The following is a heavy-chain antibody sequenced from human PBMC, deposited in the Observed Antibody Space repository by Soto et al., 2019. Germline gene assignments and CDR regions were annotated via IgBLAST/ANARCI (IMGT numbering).Heavy chain of an antibody. J-gene: IGHJ6*03. D-gene: IGHD6-19*01. CDR1: GFTFDDYA. V-gene: IGHV3-9*01. CDR3: AKDNKRGWYYYYYYMDV. Sequence: EVQLVESGGGLVQPGRSLRLSCAASGFTFDDYAMHWVRQAPGKGLEWVSGISWNSGSIGYADSVKGRFTISRDNAKNSLYLQMNSLRAEDTALYYCAKDNKRGWYYYYYYMDVWGKGTTVTVSS. CDR2: ISWNSGSI.